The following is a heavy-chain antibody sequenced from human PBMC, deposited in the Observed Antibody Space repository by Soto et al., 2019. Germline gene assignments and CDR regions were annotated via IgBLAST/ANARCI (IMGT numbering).Heavy chain of an antibody. J-gene: IGHJ6*02. D-gene: IGHD2-2*01. V-gene: IGHV3-21*01. Sequence: XGSLQISCAASGFTFSSYSMNWVRQAPGKGLEWVSSISSSSSYIYYADSVKGRFTISRDNAKNSLYLQMNSLRAGDTAVYYCARYSYCSSTSCYVWRYYYYGMDVWGQGTTVTVSS. CDR2: ISSSSSYI. CDR1: GFTFSSYS. CDR3: ARYSYCSSTSCYVWRYYYYGMDV.